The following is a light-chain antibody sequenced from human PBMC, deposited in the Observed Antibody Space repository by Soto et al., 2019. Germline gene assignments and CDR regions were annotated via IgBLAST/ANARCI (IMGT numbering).Light chain of an antibody. CDR2: DAS. V-gene: IGKV3-11*01. CDR3: QQRSNGGT. CDR1: QSVSSY. J-gene: IGKJ4*01. Sequence: EIVLTQSPATLSLSPGERATLSCRASQSVSSYLAWSQQKPGQAPRLLIYDASNRATGIPARFSGSGSGTDFTLTISSLEPEDFAVYYCQQRSNGGTFGGGTKVEIK.